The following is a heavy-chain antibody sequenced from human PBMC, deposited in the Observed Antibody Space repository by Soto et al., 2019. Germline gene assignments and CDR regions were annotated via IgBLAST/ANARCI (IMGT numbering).Heavy chain of an antibody. CDR1: GFTFSSYG. CDR2: ISYDGSNK. J-gene: IGHJ6*02. V-gene: IGHV3-30*03. CDR3: ARVGYYYGMDV. Sequence: QVQLVESGGGVVQPGRSLRLSCAASGFTFSSYGMHWVRQAPGKGLEWVAVISYDGSNKYYADSVKGRFTISRDNSKNTLYLQMNSLRAEDTAVYYCARVGYYYGMDVWGHGTTVTVSS. D-gene: IGHD3-10*01.